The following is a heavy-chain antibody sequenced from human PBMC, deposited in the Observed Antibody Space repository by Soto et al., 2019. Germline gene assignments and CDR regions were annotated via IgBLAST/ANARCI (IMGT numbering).Heavy chain of an antibody. Sequence: ASVKVSCKASGGTFSSYAISWVRQAPGQGLEWTGGIIPIFGTANYAQKFQGRVTITADESTSTAYMELSSLRSEGTAVYYCASPEAYCSGGSCYFDYWGQGTLVTVSS. V-gene: IGHV1-69*13. D-gene: IGHD2-15*01. J-gene: IGHJ4*02. CDR3: ASPEAYCSGGSCYFDY. CDR2: IIPIFGTA. CDR1: GGTFSSYA.